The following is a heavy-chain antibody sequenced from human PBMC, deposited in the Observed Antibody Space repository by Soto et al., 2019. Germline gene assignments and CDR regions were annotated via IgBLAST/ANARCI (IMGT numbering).Heavy chain of an antibody. CDR2: IKSKTDGGTT. D-gene: IGHD4-4*01. CDR3: TTNDYSNPGGP. V-gene: IGHV3-15*01. Sequence: EVQLVESGGGLVKPGGSLRLSCAASGFTFSNAWMSWVRQAPGKGLEWGGRIKSKTDGGTTDYAAPVKGRFTISRDDSKNTLYLQMNSLKTEDTAVYYCTTNDYSNPGGPWGQGTLVTVSS. CDR1: GFTFSNAW. J-gene: IGHJ4*02.